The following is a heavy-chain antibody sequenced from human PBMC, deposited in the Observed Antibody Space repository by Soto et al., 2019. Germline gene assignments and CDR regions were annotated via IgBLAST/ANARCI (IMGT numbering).Heavy chain of an antibody. Sequence: QLQLQESGPGLVKPSETLSLTCTVSGGSISSSSYYWGWIRQPPGKGLEWIGSIYYSGSTYYNPSLKSRVTISVDTSKNQFSLKLSSVTAADTAVYYCARRDTVLLWFGEWNYWGQGTLVTVSS. CDR3: ARRDTVLLWFGEWNY. V-gene: IGHV4-39*01. CDR2: IYYSGST. CDR1: GGSISSSSYY. J-gene: IGHJ4*02. D-gene: IGHD3-10*01.